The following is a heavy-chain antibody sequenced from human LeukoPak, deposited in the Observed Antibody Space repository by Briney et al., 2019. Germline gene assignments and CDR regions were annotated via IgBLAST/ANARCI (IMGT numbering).Heavy chain of an antibody. J-gene: IGHJ4*02. CDR3: ARAQWETYYNFDY. Sequence: PSEALSLTCAVYGGSFSGYYWSWIRQPPGKGLEWIGEINHSGSTNYNPSLKSRVTISVDTSKNQFSLKLSSVTAADTAVYYCARAQWETYYNFDYWGQGTLVTVSS. CDR2: INHSGST. D-gene: IGHD1-26*01. V-gene: IGHV4-34*01. CDR1: GGSFSGYY.